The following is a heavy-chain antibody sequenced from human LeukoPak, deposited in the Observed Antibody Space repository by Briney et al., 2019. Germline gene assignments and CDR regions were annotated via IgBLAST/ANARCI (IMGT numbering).Heavy chain of an antibody. CDR2: INPNSGGT. D-gene: IGHD3-22*01. CDR1: GYTRSVLS. V-gene: IGHV1-2*04. CDR3: ARGTAFGITMMNLNWFDP. Sequence: GASVKLSCKVSGYTRSVLSIHWVRQAPGQGLEWMGWINPNSGGTNYAQKFQGWVTMTRDTSISTAYMELSRLRSDDTAVYYCARGTAFGITMMNLNWFDPWGQGTLVTVSS. J-gene: IGHJ5*02.